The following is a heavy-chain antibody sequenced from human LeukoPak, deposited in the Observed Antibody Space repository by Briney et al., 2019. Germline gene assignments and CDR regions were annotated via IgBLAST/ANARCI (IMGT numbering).Heavy chain of an antibody. CDR3: ARGHYCSSTSCYGRGAFDI. Sequence: SETLSLTCAVYGGSFSGYYWSWIRQPPGKGLEWIGEINHSGSTNYNPSFKSRVTISVDTSKNQFSLKLSSVTAADTAVYYCARGHYCSSTSCYGRGAFDIWGQGTMVTVSS. CDR2: INHSGST. CDR1: GGSFSGYY. J-gene: IGHJ3*02. V-gene: IGHV4-34*01. D-gene: IGHD2-2*01.